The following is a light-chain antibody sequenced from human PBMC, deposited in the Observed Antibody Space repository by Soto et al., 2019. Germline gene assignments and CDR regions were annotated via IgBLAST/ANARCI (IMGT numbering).Light chain of an antibody. V-gene: IGKV3-15*01. CDR3: QQYNNWPPVT. CDR1: QSVSNN. J-gene: IGKJ5*01. Sequence: EIVMTQSPVTLSVSPGERVTLSCRASQSVSNNLAWYQQKSDQAPRLLIYAASTRVTGIPARFSGSGSGTEFTLTISSLQSEDFAIYYCQQYNNWPPVTFGQGTRLDIK. CDR2: AAS.